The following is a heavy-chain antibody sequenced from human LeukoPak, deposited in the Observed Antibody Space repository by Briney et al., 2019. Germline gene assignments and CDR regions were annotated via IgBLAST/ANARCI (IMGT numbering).Heavy chain of an antibody. D-gene: IGHD1-26*01. J-gene: IGHJ5*02. V-gene: IGHV4-59*08. CDR2: IYYSGST. Sequence: SETLSLTCTVSGGSISSYYWNWIRQPPGKGLEWIGYIYYSGSTNYNPSLKSRVTISVDTSKDQFSLTLSSVTAADTAVYYCARYSGSYRWFDPWGQGTLVTVSS. CDR1: GGSISSYY. CDR3: ARYSGSYRWFDP.